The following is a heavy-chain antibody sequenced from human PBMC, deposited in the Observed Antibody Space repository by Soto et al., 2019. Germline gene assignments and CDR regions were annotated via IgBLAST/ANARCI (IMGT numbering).Heavy chain of an antibody. CDR1: GFTFSSYS. Sequence: QLVESGGGLVQPGGSLRLSCAASGFTFSSYSVNWVRQAPGKGLEWVSCISSGSGTIYYAGSVKGRFTISRDNAKNSLYLQMNSLRDEVTAVYYCARPLYSSGWYIGLFWGQGTMVTVSS. D-gene: IGHD6-19*01. V-gene: IGHV3-48*02. J-gene: IGHJ3*01. CDR2: ISSGSGTI. CDR3: ARPLYSSGWYIGLF.